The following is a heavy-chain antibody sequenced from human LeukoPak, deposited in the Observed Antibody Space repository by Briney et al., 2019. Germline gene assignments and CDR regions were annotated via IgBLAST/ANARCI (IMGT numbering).Heavy chain of an antibody. J-gene: IGHJ4*02. Sequence: GGSLRLSCAASGFTFSGCWMSWVRQAPGKGLEWVANIKQDGSEEYYVDSVKGRFTISRDNAKNSLYLQMNSLRVEDTAVYYCARDNRASYWGQGTLVTVSP. CDR2: IKQDGSEE. D-gene: IGHD1-14*01. CDR3: ARDNRASY. CDR1: GFTFSGCW. V-gene: IGHV3-7*04.